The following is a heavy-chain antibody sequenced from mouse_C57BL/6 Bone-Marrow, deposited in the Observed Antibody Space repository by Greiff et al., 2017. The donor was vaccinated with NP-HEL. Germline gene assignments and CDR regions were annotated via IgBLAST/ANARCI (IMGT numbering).Heavy chain of an antibody. CDR2: IDPANGTT. V-gene: IGHV14-3*01. Sequence: EVQLQQSVAELVRPGASVKLSCTASGFNIKNTYMHWVQQRPEQGLEWLGRIDPANGTTKYAPMFQGKATITADTTTNTAYLQLSSLTAGDTAIYYCARVLREAYWGQGTLVTVSA. CDR3: ARVLREAY. D-gene: IGHD1-1*01. J-gene: IGHJ3*01. CDR1: GFNIKNTY.